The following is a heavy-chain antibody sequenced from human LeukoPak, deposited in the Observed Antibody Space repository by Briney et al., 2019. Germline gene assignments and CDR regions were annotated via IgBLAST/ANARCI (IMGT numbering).Heavy chain of an antibody. J-gene: IGHJ3*02. V-gene: IGHV3-66*01. Sequence: GGSLRLSCAASGFTVSSNYMSWVRQAPGKGLEWVSVIYSGGSTYYADSVKGRFTISRDNSKNTLYLQMNSLRAEDTAVYYCARESHSGYSCGHAFDIWGQGTMVTVSS. D-gene: IGHD5-18*01. CDR3: ARESHSGYSCGHAFDI. CDR1: GFTVSSNY. CDR2: IYSGGST.